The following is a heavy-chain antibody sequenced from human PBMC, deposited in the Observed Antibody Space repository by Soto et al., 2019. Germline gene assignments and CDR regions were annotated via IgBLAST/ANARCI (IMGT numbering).Heavy chain of an antibody. V-gene: IGHV1-3*04. CDR1: GCTFSKYD. D-gene: IGHD6-19*01. CDR3: ASDQAAVAAVALDSGFDS. J-gene: IGHJ4*02. CDR2: ISRDNVNT. Sequence: QVQLVQSGPEVMKPGASVKVSCQASGCTFSKYDIHWVRQSPGQSLKWRGWISRDNVNTKYSQRSEGRVTFTRDPSASTADMELSGVKFDDTAIYYCASDQAAVAAVALDSGFDSWGQGTLVTVSS.